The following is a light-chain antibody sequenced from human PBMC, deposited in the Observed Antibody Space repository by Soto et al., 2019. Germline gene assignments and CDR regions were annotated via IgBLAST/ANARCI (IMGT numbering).Light chain of an antibody. V-gene: IGLV2-14*03. Sequence: QSALTQPASVYGSPGQSITISCTGISSDVGGYNYVSWYQQHPDKAPKLMIYDVSDRPSGVSNRFSGSKSGSSASLTISGLQAEDEADYYCSSYTATNVVFGGGTKLTVL. CDR1: SSDVGGYNY. J-gene: IGLJ2*01. CDR2: DVS. CDR3: SSYTATNVV.